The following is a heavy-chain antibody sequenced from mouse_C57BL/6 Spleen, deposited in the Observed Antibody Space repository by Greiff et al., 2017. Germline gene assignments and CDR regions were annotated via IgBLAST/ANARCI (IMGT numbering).Heavy chain of an antibody. CDR1: GYSITSGYY. V-gene: IGHV3-6*01. D-gene: IGHD1-1*01. CDR3: AREEYYGAYFDY. Sequence: EVQRVESGPGLVKPSQSLSLTCSVTGYSITSGYYWNWIRQFPGNKLEWMGYISYDGSNNYNPSLKNRISITRDTSKNQFFLKLNSVTTEDTATXYCAREEYYGAYFDYGGQGTTLTVSS. CDR2: ISYDGSN. J-gene: IGHJ2*01.